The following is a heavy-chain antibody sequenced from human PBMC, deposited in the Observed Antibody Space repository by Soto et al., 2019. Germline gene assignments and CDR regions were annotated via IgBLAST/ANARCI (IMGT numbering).Heavy chain of an antibody. CDR3: ASVGGMGFGGGRYGMDV. V-gene: IGHV1-18*01. Sequence: ASVKVSCKASGYTFSSFGINWVRQAPGQGLEWMGWISAYNGNTKYAQKLQGRVTTTTDTSTSTAYMELRSLRSDDTAVYYCASVGGMGFGGGRYGMDVWGQGTTVTVSS. J-gene: IGHJ6*02. CDR2: ISAYNGNT. CDR1: GYTFSSFG. D-gene: IGHD3-10*01.